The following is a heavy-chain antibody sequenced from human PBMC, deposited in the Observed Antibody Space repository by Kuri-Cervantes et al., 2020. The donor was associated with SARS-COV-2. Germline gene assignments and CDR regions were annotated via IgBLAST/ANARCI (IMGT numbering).Heavy chain of an antibody. D-gene: IGHD6-13*01. CDR2: INPSCGST. Sequence: ASVKVSCKASGYIFTSYYMHWVRQAPGQGLEWMGIINPSCGSTRSAQKFQGRVTMTRDTSTSTVYMGLSSLRSEDTAVDYGARVQEHNAQQLAGVDYWGQGTLVTVSS. CDR3: ARVQEHNAQQLAGVDY. CDR1: GYIFTSYY. V-gene: IGHV1-46*01. J-gene: IGHJ4*02.